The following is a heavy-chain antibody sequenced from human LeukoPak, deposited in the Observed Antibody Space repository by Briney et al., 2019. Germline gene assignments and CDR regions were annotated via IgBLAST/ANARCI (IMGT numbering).Heavy chain of an antibody. CDR1: GYTFTSYG. CDR2: ISAYNGNT. Sequence: ASVKVSCKASGYTFTSYGISWVRQAPGQGLEWMGWISAYNGNTNYTQKLQGRVTMTTDTSTSTAYMELRSLSSDDTAVYYCARDRFIRGYCSGGSCPFDYWGQGTLVTVSS. V-gene: IGHV1-18*04. CDR3: ARDRFIRGYCSGGSCPFDY. J-gene: IGHJ4*02. D-gene: IGHD2-15*01.